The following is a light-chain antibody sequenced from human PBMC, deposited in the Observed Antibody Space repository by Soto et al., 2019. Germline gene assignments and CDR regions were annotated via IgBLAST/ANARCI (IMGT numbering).Light chain of an antibody. CDR2: EVS. V-gene: IGLV2-14*01. CDR1: SSDVGAYNY. J-gene: IGLJ3*02. Sequence: QPVLTQPASVSGSPGQSITISCTGTSSDVGAYNYVSWYQQHPGKAPKLMIYEVSNRPSGVSNRFSGSKSGNTASLTISGRQAVDEADYHCSSYTSSSTLVFGGGTKLTVL. CDR3: SSYTSSSTLV.